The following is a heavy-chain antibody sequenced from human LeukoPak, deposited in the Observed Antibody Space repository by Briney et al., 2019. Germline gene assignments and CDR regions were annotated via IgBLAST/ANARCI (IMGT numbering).Heavy chain of an antibody. V-gene: IGHV3-30*03. J-gene: IGHJ6*02. Sequence: GGSLRLSCAASGFTFSSYGMHWVRQAPGKGLEWVAVISYDGSNKYYADSVKGRFTISRDNAKNSLYLQMNSLRAEDTAVYYCARDGECSSTSCDNYYYYGMDVWGQGTTVTVSS. D-gene: IGHD2-2*03. CDR2: ISYDGSNK. CDR1: GFTFSSYG. CDR3: ARDGECSSTSCDNYYYYGMDV.